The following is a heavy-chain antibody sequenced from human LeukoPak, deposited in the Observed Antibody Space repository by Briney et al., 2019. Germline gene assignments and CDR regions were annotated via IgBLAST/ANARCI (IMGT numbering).Heavy chain of an antibody. V-gene: IGHV1-8*01. J-gene: IGHJ2*01. Sequence: GASVNVSCMASGYPFTTYDINWVRKATGQGLEWMGWMNPSSGYTGYSQKLQGRATITRHTYITTHYMELNNLREGDRHGHHCSSISDHNWYFDLWGRGTLVTVSS. D-gene: IGHD1-14*01. CDR2: MNPSSGYT. CDR1: GYPFTTYD. CDR3: SSISDHNWYFDL.